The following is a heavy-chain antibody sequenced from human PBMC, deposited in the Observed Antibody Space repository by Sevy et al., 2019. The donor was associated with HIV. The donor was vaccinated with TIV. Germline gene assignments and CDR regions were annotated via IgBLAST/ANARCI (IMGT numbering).Heavy chain of an antibody. V-gene: IGHV3-23*01. J-gene: IGHJ4*02. CDR3: SKSSGYYDSSGYPSDY. D-gene: IGHD3-22*01. CDR2: ISGGGGST. Sequence: GGSLRLSCAASGFTFDNYAMSWVRQAPGTGLEWVSAISGGGGSTYYADSVKGPFTISRDNSKNTRYLQMNSLRAEDTAVYYCSKSSGYYDSSGYPSDYWGQGTLVTVSS. CDR1: GFTFDNYA.